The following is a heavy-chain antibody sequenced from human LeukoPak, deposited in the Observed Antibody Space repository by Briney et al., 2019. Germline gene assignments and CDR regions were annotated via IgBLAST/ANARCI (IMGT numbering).Heavy chain of an antibody. J-gene: IGHJ4*02. CDR1: GGSISSSSYY. D-gene: IGHD3-10*01. CDR3: AIFTPFGEFQIPFDY. Sequence: MPSETLSLTCTVSGGSISSSSYYWGWIRQPPGKGLEWIGSIYYSGSTYYNPSLKSRVTISVDTSKNQFSLKLSSVTAADTAVYYCAIFTPFGEFQIPFDYWGQGTLVTVSS. V-gene: IGHV4-39*01. CDR2: IYYSGST.